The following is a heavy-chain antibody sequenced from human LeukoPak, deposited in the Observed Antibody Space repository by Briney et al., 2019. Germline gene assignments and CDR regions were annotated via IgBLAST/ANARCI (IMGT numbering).Heavy chain of an antibody. J-gene: IGHJ4*02. V-gene: IGHV3-23*01. Sequence: GGFLRLSCAASGFTFSSYAMSWVRQAPGKGLEWVSAISGSGGSTYYADSVKGRFTISRDNSKNTLYLQMNSLRAEDTAVYYCAKFISGYSYYFDYWGQGTLVTVSS. D-gene: IGHD3-22*01. CDR2: ISGSGGST. CDR1: GFTFSSYA. CDR3: AKFISGYSYYFDY.